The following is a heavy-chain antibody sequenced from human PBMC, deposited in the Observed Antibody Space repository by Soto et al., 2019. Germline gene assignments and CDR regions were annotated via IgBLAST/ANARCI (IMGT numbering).Heavy chain of an antibody. Sequence: PGGSLRLACAASGFTFSNYGMHWVRQAPGKGLEWVAVISYDGSNKYYADSVKGRFTISRDNSKNTLYLQMNSLKTEDTAVYYCTRLYCGGDCDFDSWGQGTLVTVSS. CDR2: ISYDGSNK. D-gene: IGHD2-21*02. CDR3: TRLYCGGDCDFDS. J-gene: IGHJ4*02. V-gene: IGHV3-30*03. CDR1: GFTFSNYG.